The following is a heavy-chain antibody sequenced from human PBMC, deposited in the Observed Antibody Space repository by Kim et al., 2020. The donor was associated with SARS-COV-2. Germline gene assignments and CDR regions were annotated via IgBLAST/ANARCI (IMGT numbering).Heavy chain of an antibody. CDR1: GGSISTYY. D-gene: IGHD3-10*01. CDR3: ARRFSTPWYFDY. CDR2: IYNNGNT. V-gene: IGHV4-59*01. Sequence: SETLSLTCTVSGGSISTYYWSWIRQPPGKGMGWIGSIYNNGNTNNNPSLKSRVALSIDTSKTQFALKLKSVTTAATAVYYCARRFSTPWYFDYWGQGTLVNVSS. J-gene: IGHJ4*02.